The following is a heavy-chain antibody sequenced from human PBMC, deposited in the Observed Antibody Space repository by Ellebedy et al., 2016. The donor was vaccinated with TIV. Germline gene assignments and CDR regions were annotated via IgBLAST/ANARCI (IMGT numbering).Heavy chain of an antibody. CDR3: ARRLDSVGYWYFDL. CDR2: INHSGST. Sequence: SETLSLTXAVYGGSFSGYYWSWIRQPPGKGLEWIGEINHSGSTNYNPSLKSRVTISVDTSKNQFSLKLSSVTAADTAVYYCARRLDSVGYWYFDLWGRGTLVTVSS. D-gene: IGHD5/OR15-5a*01. V-gene: IGHV4-34*01. J-gene: IGHJ2*01. CDR1: GGSFSGYY.